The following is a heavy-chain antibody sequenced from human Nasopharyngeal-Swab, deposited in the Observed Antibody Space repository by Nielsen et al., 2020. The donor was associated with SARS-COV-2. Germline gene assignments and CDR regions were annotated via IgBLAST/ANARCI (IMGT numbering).Heavy chain of an antibody. J-gene: IGHJ3*02. Sequence: GESLKISCAASGFTFSSYWMSWVRQAPGKGLEWVAHIKQSGSGQYYVDSVKGRFTISRDNAKKTLYLQMNSLRAEDTAVYYCARVDVHDAFDIWGQGTMVTVSS. CDR1: GFTFSSYW. D-gene: IGHD3-16*01. CDR2: IKQSGSGQ. V-gene: IGHV3-7*01. CDR3: ARVDVHDAFDI.